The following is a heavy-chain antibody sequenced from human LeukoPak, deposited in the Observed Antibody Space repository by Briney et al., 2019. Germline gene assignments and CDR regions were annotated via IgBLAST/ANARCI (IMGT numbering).Heavy chain of an antibody. CDR3: ARDYYYDSSGYYDAFDI. D-gene: IGHD3-22*01. V-gene: IGHV3-21*01. J-gene: IGHJ3*02. Sequence: GGSLRLSCAASGFTFSSYSMNWVRQAPGKGLEWVSSISSSSSSYIYYADSVKGRFTISRDNAKNSLYLQMNSLRAEDTAVYYCARDYYYDSSGYYDAFDIWGQGTMVTVSS. CDR2: ISSSSSSYI. CDR1: GFTFSSYS.